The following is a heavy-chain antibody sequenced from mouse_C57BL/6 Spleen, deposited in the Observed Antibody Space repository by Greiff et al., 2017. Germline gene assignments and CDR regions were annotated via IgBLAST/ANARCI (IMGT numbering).Heavy chain of an antibody. CDR3: AREGLRLLFAY. CDR1: GYTFTSYW. Sequence: QVQLQQPGAELVKPGASVQLSCKASGYTFTSYWMHWVKQRPGQGLEWIGMIHPNSGSTNYNEKFKSKATLTVDKSSSTAYMQLSSLTSEDSAVYYCAREGLRLLFAYWGQGTLVTVSA. J-gene: IGHJ3*01. V-gene: IGHV1-64*01. D-gene: IGHD3-2*02. CDR2: IHPNSGST.